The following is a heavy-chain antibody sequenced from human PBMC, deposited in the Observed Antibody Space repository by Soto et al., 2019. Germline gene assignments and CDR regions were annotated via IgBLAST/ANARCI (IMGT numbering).Heavy chain of an antibody. CDR1: GGSISSSSYY. Sequence: SETLSLTCPVSGGSISSSSYYWGWIRQPPGKGLEWIGSIYYSGSTYYNPSLKSRVTISVDTSKNQFSLKLSSVTAADTAVYYCARRDTAMVLGYFDYWGQGTLVTVSS. CDR3: ARRDTAMVLGYFDY. J-gene: IGHJ4*02. V-gene: IGHV4-39*01. D-gene: IGHD5-18*01. CDR2: IYYSGST.